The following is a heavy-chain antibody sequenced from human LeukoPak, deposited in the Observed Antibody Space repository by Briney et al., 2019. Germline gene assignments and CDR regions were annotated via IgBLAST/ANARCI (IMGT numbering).Heavy chain of an antibody. Sequence: GASVKVSCKASGGTFSSYAISWVRQAPGQGLEWMGRIIPIFGTANYAQKLQGRVTITTDESTSTAYMELSSLRSEDTAVYYCARQHDYGGNPYFDYWGQGTLVTVSS. V-gene: IGHV1-69*05. D-gene: IGHD4-23*01. CDR2: IIPIFGTA. J-gene: IGHJ4*02. CDR3: ARQHDYGGNPYFDY. CDR1: GGTFSSYA.